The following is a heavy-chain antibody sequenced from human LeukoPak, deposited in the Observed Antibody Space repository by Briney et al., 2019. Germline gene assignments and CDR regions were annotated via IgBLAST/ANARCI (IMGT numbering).Heavy chain of an antibody. V-gene: IGHV3-23*01. Sequence: GGSLRLSCAASGFTFSSYAMTWVRQAPGKGLEGVSALSGSGTSTFYADSVKGRFTISRDNSKNTLYLQMNSLRAEDTAVYYCARGPKVPAPTYYFDYRGQGTLVTVSS. CDR1: GFTFSSYA. CDR3: ARGPKVPAPTYYFDY. J-gene: IGHJ4*02. CDR2: LSGSGTST. D-gene: IGHD2-2*01.